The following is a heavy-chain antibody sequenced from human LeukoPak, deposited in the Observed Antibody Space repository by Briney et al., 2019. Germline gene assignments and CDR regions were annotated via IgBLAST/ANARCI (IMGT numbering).Heavy chain of an antibody. V-gene: IGHV4-61*02. CDR2: IYTSGST. Sequence: PSQTLSLTCTVSGGSISSGSYYWSWIRQPAGKGLEWIGRIYTSGSTNYNPSLKSRVTMSVDTSKNQFSLKLSSVTAADTAVYYCAREVYGGDGSGSFDWFDPWGQGTLVTVSS. D-gene: IGHD3-10*01. CDR3: AREVYGGDGSGSFDWFDP. J-gene: IGHJ5*02. CDR1: GGSISSGSYY.